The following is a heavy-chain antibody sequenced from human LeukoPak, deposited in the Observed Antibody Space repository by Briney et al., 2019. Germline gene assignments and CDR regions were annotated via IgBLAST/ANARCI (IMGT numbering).Heavy chain of an antibody. CDR3: ARDEGDGNAVNFDY. CDR2: INQDGSET. V-gene: IGHV3-7*01. J-gene: IGHJ4*02. CDR1: GFTFSTYW. D-gene: IGHD2-8*01. Sequence: GGSLRLSCAASGFTFSTYWMSWVRQAPGKGLEWVANINQDGSETFCVDSVKGRFTISRDNAKNSLYLQMNSLRAEDTAVYYCARDEGDGNAVNFDYWGQGTLVTVSS.